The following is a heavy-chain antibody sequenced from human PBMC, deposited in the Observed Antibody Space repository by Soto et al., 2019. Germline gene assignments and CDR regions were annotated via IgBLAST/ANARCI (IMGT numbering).Heavy chain of an antibody. CDR2: ISETGART. CDR3: AKEARGTNSFDS. J-gene: IGHJ4*02. Sequence: PGGSLRLSCAVSGFTFRDFAVSWVRQVPGKGLEWVSAISETGARTDYADSVKGRFTISRDNSKNTLYLQMNSLRAEDTAIYYCAKEARGTNSFDSWGQGTLVTVSS. CDR1: GFTFRDFA. V-gene: IGHV3-23*01. D-gene: IGHD1-1*01.